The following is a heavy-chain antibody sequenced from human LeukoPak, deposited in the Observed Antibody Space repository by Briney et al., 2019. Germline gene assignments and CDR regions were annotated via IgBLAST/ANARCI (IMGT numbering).Heavy chain of an antibody. CDR3: ARDPVDTAMAHYYYYYMDV. Sequence: GASVKVSCKASGYTFTSYYMHWVRQAPGQGLEWMGIINPSGGSTSYAQKFQGRVTMTRDTSTSTVYMELSSLRSEDTAVYYCARDPVDTAMAHYYYYYMDVWGKGTTVTVSS. V-gene: IGHV1-46*01. D-gene: IGHD5-18*01. CDR2: INPSGGST. J-gene: IGHJ6*03. CDR1: GYTFTSYY.